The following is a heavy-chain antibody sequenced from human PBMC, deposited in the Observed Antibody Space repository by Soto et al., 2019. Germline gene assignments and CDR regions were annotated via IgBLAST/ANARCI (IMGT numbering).Heavy chain of an antibody. V-gene: IGHV4-61*01. Sequence: QVQLQESGPGLVKPSETLSLTCTVSGGSVSSGSYYWSWIRQPPGKGLEWIGYIYYSGSTNYNHSLKSRVTISVDTSKNQFSLKLSSVTAADTAVYYCARLDFWSGSIPHYYGMDVWGQGPTVTVSS. CDR1: GGSVSSGSYY. CDR2: IYYSGST. J-gene: IGHJ6*02. CDR3: ARLDFWSGSIPHYYGMDV. D-gene: IGHD3-3*01.